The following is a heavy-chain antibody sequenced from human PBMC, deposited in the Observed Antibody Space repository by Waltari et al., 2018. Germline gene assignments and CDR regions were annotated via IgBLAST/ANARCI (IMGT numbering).Heavy chain of an antibody. CDR2: IYYSGST. V-gene: IGHV4-59*11. Sequence: QVQLQESGPGLVKPSETLSLPCTVPGGSLSSHYWSWIRQPPGKGLEWIGYIYYSGSTNYNPSLKSRVTISVDTSKNQFSLKLSSVTAADTAVYYCARSRAYYYGMDVWGQGTTVTVSS. J-gene: IGHJ6*02. CDR3: ARSRAYYYGMDV. CDR1: GGSLSSHY.